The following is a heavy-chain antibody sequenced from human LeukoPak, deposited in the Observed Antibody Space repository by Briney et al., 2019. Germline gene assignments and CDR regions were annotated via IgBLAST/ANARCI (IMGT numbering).Heavy chain of an antibody. CDR2: VSAGGAST. CDR1: GFTFSSYA. D-gene: IGHD1-7*01. J-gene: IGHJ6*03. CDR3: AKVIIGTVCYIDV. V-gene: IGHV3-23*01. Sequence: GGSLRLSCAASGFTFSSYAMTWVRQAPGKGLEWVSSVSAGGASTYYADSVKGRFTISRDNSKNTLFLQMNGLRAEDTAVYYCAKVIIGTVCYIDVWGTGTTVTVSS.